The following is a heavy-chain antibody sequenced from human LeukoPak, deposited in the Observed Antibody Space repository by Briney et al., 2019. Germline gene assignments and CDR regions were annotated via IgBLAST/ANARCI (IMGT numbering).Heavy chain of an antibody. J-gene: IGHJ3*02. CDR3: ATICVQTFDI. Sequence: GGSLRLSCVGSGFTFRDHWVNWVRQSPRKGLEWVANIKPDGSDKYNVDSARGRFTFSRANAKNSAFLQMNSMRAEDPAIYYCATICVQTFDIWG. CDR1: GFTFRDHW. CDR2: IKPDGSDK. V-gene: IGHV3-7*01. D-gene: IGHD2-21*01.